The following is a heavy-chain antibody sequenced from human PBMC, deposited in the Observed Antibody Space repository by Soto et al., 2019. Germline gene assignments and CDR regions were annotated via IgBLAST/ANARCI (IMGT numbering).Heavy chain of an antibody. J-gene: IGHJ3*02. D-gene: IGHD3-3*01. CDR2: IYPGDSDT. V-gene: IGHV5-51*01. Sequence: GKGPGCSFNSYWIGWVRQIRGKRLEWMGIIYPGDSDTRYSPPFQGQVTISADKSISTAYLQWSSLKASDTAMYYCARQTTIFGVANDAFDIWGQGTMVTVSS. CDR1: GCSFNSYW. CDR3: ARQTTIFGVANDAFDI.